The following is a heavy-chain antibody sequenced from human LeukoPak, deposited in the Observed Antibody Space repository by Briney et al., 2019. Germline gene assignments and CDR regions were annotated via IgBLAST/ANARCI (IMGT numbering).Heavy chain of an antibody. CDR3: ARQSTIAAARIDP. V-gene: IGHV4-39*01. D-gene: IGHD6-25*01. J-gene: IGHJ5*02. CDR2: IYYSGST. Sequence: SETLSLTCTVSGGSISDSNYYWGWIRQPPGRGLEWIGNIYYSGSTYYSPSPKSRVTVSVDTSKNQFSLKLSSVTAADTAVYYCARQSTIAAARIDPWGQGTLVTVSS. CDR1: GGSISDSNYY.